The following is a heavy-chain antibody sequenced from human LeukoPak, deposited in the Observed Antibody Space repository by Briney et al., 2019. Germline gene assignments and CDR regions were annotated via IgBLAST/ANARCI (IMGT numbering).Heavy chain of an antibody. Sequence: PSETLSLTCTASGDSTSSDRYYGGWVRQPPGKGLEWIGNIYYSGSTYYNPSLKSRVTMSVDTSKNQFFLKLNSVTAADTAVYYCARGRPYSGGYHLDYWGQGTLVTVSA. D-gene: IGHD1-26*01. J-gene: IGHJ4*02. CDR2: IYYSGST. CDR3: ARGRPYSGGYHLDY. V-gene: IGHV4-39*01. CDR1: GDSTSSDRYY.